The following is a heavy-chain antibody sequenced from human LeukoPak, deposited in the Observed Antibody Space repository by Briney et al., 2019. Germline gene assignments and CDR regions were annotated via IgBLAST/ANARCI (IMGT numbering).Heavy chain of an antibody. CDR2: ISPDEIEK. Sequence: GRSLRLSCAASGFTFSSYGMHWVRQAPGKGLEWVANISPDEIEKYHADSVKGRFTISRDNAKNSIYLQMNSLRVEDTAVYYCTRDESWGQGTLVTVSS. CDR1: GFTFSSYG. V-gene: IGHV3-7*01. J-gene: IGHJ5*02. CDR3: TRDES.